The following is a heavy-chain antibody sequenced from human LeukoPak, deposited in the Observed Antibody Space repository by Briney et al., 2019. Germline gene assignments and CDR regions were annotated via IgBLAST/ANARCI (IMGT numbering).Heavy chain of an antibody. CDR1: GFTFSSYS. CDR2: ISSSSSYI. J-gene: IGHJ4*02. CDR3: ARDLLVGASFDY. V-gene: IGHV3-21*01. Sequence: GGSLRLSCAASGFTFSSYSMSWVRQAPGKGLEWVSSISSSSSYIYYADSVKGRFTISRDNAKNSLYLQMNSLRAEDTAVYYCARDLLVGASFDYWGQGTLVTVSS. D-gene: IGHD1-26*01.